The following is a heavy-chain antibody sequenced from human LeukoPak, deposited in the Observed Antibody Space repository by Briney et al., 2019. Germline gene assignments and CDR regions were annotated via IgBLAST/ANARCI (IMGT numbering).Heavy chain of an antibody. Sequence: GGSLRLSCTASGFTFGDYAMSWVRQAPGKGLEWVGFIRSKAYGGTTEYAASVKGRFTISRDDSKSIAYLQMNSLETEDTAVYYCTRDRYNSHFDYWGQGTLVTVSS. CDR3: TRDRYNSHFDY. D-gene: IGHD5-24*01. CDR2: IRSKAYGGTT. V-gene: IGHV3-49*04. J-gene: IGHJ4*02. CDR1: GFTFGDYA.